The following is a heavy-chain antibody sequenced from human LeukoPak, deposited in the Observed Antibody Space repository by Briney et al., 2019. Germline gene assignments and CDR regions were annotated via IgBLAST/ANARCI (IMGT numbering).Heavy chain of an antibody. D-gene: IGHD2-2*01. V-gene: IGHV4-34*09. Sequence: PSETLSLTCAVYGGSFSGYYWSWIRQPPGKGLEWIGEINHSGSTNYNPSLKSRVTISVDTSKNQFSLKLSSVTAADTAVYYCARDLSSVGFDPWGQGTLVTVSS. CDR1: GGSFSGYY. CDR2: INHSGST. J-gene: IGHJ5*02. CDR3: ARDLSSVGFDP.